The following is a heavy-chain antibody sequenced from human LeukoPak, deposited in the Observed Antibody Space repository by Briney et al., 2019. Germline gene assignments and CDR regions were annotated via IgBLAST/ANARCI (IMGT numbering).Heavy chain of an antibody. J-gene: IGHJ6*02. V-gene: IGHV1-69*05. CDR3: GRGPKAGGPHHDMDV. CDR1: GGTFSSYA. CDR2: IIPIFGAA. Sequence: ASVKVSCEASGGTFSSYAISWVRQAPGQGLEWMGGIIPIFGAANYAQKFQGRATMTTDTSTSTAYMELRSLSSDDTAVYYCGRGPKAGGPHHDMDVWGRGTTVTVSS. D-gene: IGHD2-15*01.